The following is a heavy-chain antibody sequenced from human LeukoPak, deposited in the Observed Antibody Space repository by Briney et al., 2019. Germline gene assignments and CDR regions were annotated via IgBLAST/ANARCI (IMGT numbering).Heavy chain of an antibody. CDR2: IKGDGSEK. CDR3: ARNSGGYCSGGSCAYYYYYIDV. J-gene: IGHJ6*03. D-gene: IGHD2-15*01. V-gene: IGHV3-7*01. CDR1: GFTFSSYW. Sequence: GGSLRLSCAASGFTFSSYWMSWVRLAPGKGLEWVANIKGDGSEKWYADSVKGRFTISRDNAKNTLYLQMNSLRAEDTAVYYCARNSGGYCSGGSCAYYYYYIDVWGKGTTVTVSS.